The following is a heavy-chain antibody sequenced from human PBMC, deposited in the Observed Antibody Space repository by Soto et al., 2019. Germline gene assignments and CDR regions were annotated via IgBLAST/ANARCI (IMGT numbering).Heavy chain of an antibody. CDR1: GWYFSAYY. D-gene: IGHD3-22*01. J-gene: IGHJ4*01. CDR2: INHSGGT. CDR3: ARGSVDTVDSSGFYEY. V-gene: IGHV4-34*01. Sequence: SATLSLTSAVYGWYFSAYYWSWIRQPPGKGLEWIGEINHSGGTSYNPSLKSRVTISVDTSKSQFSLKLTSVTAADRAVYYCARGSVDTVDSSGFYEYWGQEPRSPSPQ.